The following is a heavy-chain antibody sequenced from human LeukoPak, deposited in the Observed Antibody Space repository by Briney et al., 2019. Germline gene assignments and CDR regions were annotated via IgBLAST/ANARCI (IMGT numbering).Heavy chain of an antibody. CDR3: AIGMIVGDY. J-gene: IGHJ4*02. CDR2: IYAGDSDA. D-gene: IGHD3-22*01. Sequence: GESLKISCQNSGYTFTYYWIGWVRQMPGKGLECMGIIYAGDSDARYGPSFQGQVTISADKSISTAYLQWSSLKASDTAMYYCAIGMIVGDYWGQGTLVTVSS. CDR1: GYTFTYYW. V-gene: IGHV5-51*01.